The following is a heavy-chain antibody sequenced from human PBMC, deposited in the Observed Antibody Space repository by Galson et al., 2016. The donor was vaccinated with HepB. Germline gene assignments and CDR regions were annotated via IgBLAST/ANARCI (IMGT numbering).Heavy chain of an antibody. J-gene: IGHJ4*02. V-gene: IGHV1-18*01. CDR3: AREGGTVRTHHVFGH. CDR1: GYTFRMYG. CDR2: ISPYSGDT. D-gene: IGHD4-17*01. Sequence: SVKVSCKASGYTFRMYGISWVRQAPGQGLEWLGWISPYSGDTDYAQKFQGRVTMTTDTSTDTAYMDLRSLSADDTAVYWCAREGGTVRTHHVFGHWGQGALVTVSS.